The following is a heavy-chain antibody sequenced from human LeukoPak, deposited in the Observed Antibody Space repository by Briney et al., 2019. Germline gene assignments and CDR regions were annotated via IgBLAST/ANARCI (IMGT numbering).Heavy chain of an antibody. J-gene: IGHJ4*02. D-gene: IGHD3-22*01. CDR1: GGSIISSSYS. CDR2: FYYTGST. Sequence: PSETLSLTCTVSGGSIISSSYSWGWIRQPPGKGLEWIGSFYYTGSTYYNPSLKSRVTISVDTSKNQFSLKLNSVTAADTAVYYCAREPYYYDGSGYYYVTPLDYRGQGTLVTVSS. CDR3: AREPYYYDGSGYYYVTPLDY. V-gene: IGHV4-39*01.